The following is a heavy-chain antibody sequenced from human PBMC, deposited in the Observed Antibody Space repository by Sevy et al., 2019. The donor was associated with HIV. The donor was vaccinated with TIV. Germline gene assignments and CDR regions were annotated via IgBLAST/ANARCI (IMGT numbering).Heavy chain of an antibody. V-gene: IGHV3-30*04. CDR2: ISFDGRNE. CDR3: ARDRCTDGVCFRSGYFDY. CDR1: GFTFGNHA. D-gene: IGHD2-8*01. J-gene: IGHJ4*01. Sequence: GGSLRPSCAASGFTFGNHAIHWVRQAPGKGLEWVAIISFDGRNEHYGDSVKGRFTSSRDNSKNTVYLQMTRLRTEDTAVYYCARDRCTDGVCFRSGYFDYWGQGTLVTVSS.